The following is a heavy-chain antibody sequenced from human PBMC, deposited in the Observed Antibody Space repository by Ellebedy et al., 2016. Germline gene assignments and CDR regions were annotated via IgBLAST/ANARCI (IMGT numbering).Heavy chain of an antibody. Sequence: SETLSLTXTVSGGSISSSSYYWGWIRQPPGKGLEWIGSIYYSGSTYYNPSLKSRVTISVDTSKNQFSLKLSSVTAADTAVYYCARLRGDGYNFDYWGQGTLVTVSS. V-gene: IGHV4-39*01. CDR1: GGSISSSSYY. CDR3: ARLRGDGYNFDY. J-gene: IGHJ4*02. D-gene: IGHD5-24*01. CDR2: IYYSGST.